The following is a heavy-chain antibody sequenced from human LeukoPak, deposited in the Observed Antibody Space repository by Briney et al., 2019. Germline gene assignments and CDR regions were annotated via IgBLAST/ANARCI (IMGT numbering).Heavy chain of an antibody. J-gene: IGHJ3*02. CDR1: GFTFSSYS. Sequence: PGGSLRLSCAASGFTFSSYSMNWVRQAPGKGLEWVSYISSSSSTIYYADSVKGRFTISRDNAKNSLYLQMNSLRAEDTAVYYCAREKLRYFDWLSPAFDIWGQGTMVTVSS. CDR2: ISSSSSTI. V-gene: IGHV3-48*04. D-gene: IGHD3-9*01. CDR3: AREKLRYFDWLSPAFDI.